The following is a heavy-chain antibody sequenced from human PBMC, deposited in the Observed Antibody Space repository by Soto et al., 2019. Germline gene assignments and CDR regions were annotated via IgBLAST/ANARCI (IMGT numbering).Heavy chain of an antibody. D-gene: IGHD6-13*01. CDR2: ISSSGTTI. CDR1: EFTLSSYD. J-gene: IGHJ4*02. V-gene: IGHV3-48*03. Sequence: GGSLRPSCVASEFTLSSYDMNWVRQAPGKGLEWVSYISSSGTTIYYTDSVKGRFTISRDNAKMSLYLQMNSLIAEDTAVYYCVRFGGAAGGPGDYWGQGTLVTVSS. CDR3: VRFGGAAGGPGDY.